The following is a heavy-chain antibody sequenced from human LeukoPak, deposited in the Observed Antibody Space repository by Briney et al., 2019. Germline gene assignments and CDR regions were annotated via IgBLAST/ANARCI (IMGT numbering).Heavy chain of an antibody. CDR2: INHSGST. V-gene: IGHV4-34*01. D-gene: IGHD2-2*01. CDR3: AREMRYCSSTSCRKDYFDY. Sequence: SETLSLTCAVYGGSFSGYYWSWIRQPPGKGLEWIGEINHSGSTNYNPSLKSRVTISVDTSKNQFSPKLSSVTAADTAVYYCAREMRYCSSTSCRKDYFDYWGQGTLVTVSS. CDR1: GGSFSGYY. J-gene: IGHJ4*02.